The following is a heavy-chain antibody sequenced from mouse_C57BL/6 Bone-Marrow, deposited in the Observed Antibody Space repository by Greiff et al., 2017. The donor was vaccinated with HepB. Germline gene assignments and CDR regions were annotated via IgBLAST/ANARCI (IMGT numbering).Heavy chain of an antibody. Sequence: QVHVKQSGAELARPGASVKLSCKASGYTFTSYGISWVKQRTGQGLEWIGEIYPRSGNTYYNEKFKGKATLTADKSSSTAYMELRSLTSEDSAVYFCARRWAWFAYWGQGTLVTVSA. CDR1: GYTFTSYG. J-gene: IGHJ3*01. V-gene: IGHV1-81*01. CDR2: IYPRSGNT. D-gene: IGHD1-1*02. CDR3: ARRWAWFAY.